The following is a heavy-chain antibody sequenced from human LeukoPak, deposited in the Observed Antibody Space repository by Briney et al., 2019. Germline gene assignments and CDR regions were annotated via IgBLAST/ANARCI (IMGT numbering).Heavy chain of an antibody. V-gene: IGHV4-59*08. CDR3: ARLRAAAGLGGLPLGYYGMDV. Sequence: PSETLSLTCTVSGGSISSYYWSWIRQPPGKGLEWIGYIYYSGSTNYNPSLKSRVTISVDASKNQFSLKLSSVTAADTAVYYCARLRAAAGLGGLPLGYYGMDVWGQGTTVTVSS. J-gene: IGHJ6*02. CDR1: GGSISSYY. D-gene: IGHD6-13*01. CDR2: IYYSGST.